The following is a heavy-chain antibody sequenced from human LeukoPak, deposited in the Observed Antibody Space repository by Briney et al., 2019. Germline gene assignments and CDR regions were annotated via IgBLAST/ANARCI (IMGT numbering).Heavy chain of an antibody. J-gene: IGHJ3*02. V-gene: IGHV1-69*13. D-gene: IGHD2-21*02. CDR3: ARPAGGVVTAHDAFDI. CDR2: IIPIFGTA. Sequence: ASVKVSCKASGYTFTSYAISWVRQAPGQGLEWMGGIIPIFGTANYAQKFQGRVTITADESTSTAYMELSSLRSEDTAVYYCARPAGGVVTAHDAFDIWGQGTMVTVSS. CDR1: GYTFTSYA.